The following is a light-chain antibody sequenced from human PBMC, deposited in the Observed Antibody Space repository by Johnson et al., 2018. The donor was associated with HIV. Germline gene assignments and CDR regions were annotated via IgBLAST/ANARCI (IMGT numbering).Light chain of an antibody. CDR1: SSNIGNNY. J-gene: IGLJ1*01. Sequence: HSVLTQPPSVSAAPGQKVTISCSGSSSNIGNNYVSWYQQIPGTAPKLLIYENNKRPSGIPDRFSGSKSGTSAPLGITGLHTGDAADYYCGTWDNSLGGYVFGTGTKVTVL. V-gene: IGLV1-51*02. CDR3: GTWDNSLGGYV. CDR2: ENN.